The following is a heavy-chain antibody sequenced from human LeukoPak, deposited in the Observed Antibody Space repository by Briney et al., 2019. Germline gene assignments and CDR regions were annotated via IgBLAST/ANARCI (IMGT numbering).Heavy chain of an antibody. CDR1: GLTFSTYN. Sequence: GGSLRLSCAGSGLTFSTYNMNWVRQAPGKGLEWVSYISSSGSTIYYADSVKGRFTISRDNAKNSLYLQMNSLRAEDTAVYYCARDSSGYFHWFDPWGQGTLVTVSS. D-gene: IGHD3-22*01. CDR3: ARDSSGYFHWFDP. V-gene: IGHV3-48*03. CDR2: ISSSGSTI. J-gene: IGHJ5*02.